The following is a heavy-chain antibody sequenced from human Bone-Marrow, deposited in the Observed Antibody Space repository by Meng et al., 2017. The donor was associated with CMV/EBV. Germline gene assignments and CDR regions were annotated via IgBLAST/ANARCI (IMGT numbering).Heavy chain of an antibody. CDR2: ISYDGSNK. D-gene: IGHD2-2*01. CDR3: VRGCSTSCYYGMDV. CDR1: GFTFSSYA. J-gene: IGHJ6*02. V-gene: IGHV3-30*04. Sequence: GGSLRLSCAASGFTFSSYAMHWVRQAPGKGLEWVAVISYDGSNKYYADSVKGRFTISRDNSKNTLYLQMNSLRAEDTAVYYCVRGCSTSCYYGMDVWGQGTTVTVSS.